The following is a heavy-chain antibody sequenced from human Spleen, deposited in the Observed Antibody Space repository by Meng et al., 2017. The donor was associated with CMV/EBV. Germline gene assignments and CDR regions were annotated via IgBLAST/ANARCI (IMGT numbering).Heavy chain of an antibody. D-gene: IGHD6-13*01. Sequence: ASVKVSCKASGYTFTGYYMHWVRQAPGQGLEWMGWINPNSGGTNYAQKFQGRVTMTRDTSISTAYMELSRLRSDDTAVYYCARDFSSSWYDRWFDPWGQGTLVTVS. CDR2: INPNSGGT. V-gene: IGHV1-2*02. CDR1: GYTFTGYY. J-gene: IGHJ5*02. CDR3: ARDFSSSWYDRWFDP.